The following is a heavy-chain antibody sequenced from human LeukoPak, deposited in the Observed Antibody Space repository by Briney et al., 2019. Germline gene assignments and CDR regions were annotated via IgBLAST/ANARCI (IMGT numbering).Heavy chain of an antibody. CDR1: GFTFSNYS. CDR2: ISSSSYI. Sequence: GGSLRLSCAASGFTFSNYSMNWVRQAPGKGLEWVSSISSSSYINYADSVKGRFTISRDNAKNSLYLQMNSLRAEDTAVYYCARDPRNWGNDILTGYSDYWGQGTLVTVSS. D-gene: IGHD3-9*01. J-gene: IGHJ4*02. CDR3: ARDPRNWGNDILTGYSDY. V-gene: IGHV3-21*01.